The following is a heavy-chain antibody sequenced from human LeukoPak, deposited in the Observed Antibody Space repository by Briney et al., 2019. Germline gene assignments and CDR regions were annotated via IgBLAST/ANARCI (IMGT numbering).Heavy chain of an antibody. J-gene: IGHJ4*02. CDR3: VRRASYYDGLDY. D-gene: IGHD3-22*01. Sequence: GESLKISCKGSGSSFTNYWIGWVRQMPGKGLEWMGLIYPDDFDTTYSPSFQGQVSISADKSISTAYLQWSSLKTSDTAMYYCVRRASYYDGLDYWGQGTLVTVSS. V-gene: IGHV5-51*01. CDR2: IYPDDFDT. CDR1: GSSFTNYW.